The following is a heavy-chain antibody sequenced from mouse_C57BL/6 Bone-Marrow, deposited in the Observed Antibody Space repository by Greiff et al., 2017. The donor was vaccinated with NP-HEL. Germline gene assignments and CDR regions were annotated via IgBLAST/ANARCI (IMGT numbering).Heavy chain of an antibody. J-gene: IGHJ1*03. CDR1: GYTFTTYP. Sequence: QVHVKQSGAELVKPGASVKMSCKASGYTFTTYPIEWMKQNHGKSLEWIGNFHPYNDDTKYNEKFKGKATLTVEKSSSTVYLELSRLTSDDSAVYYCAIVLLRFPTFDVWGTGTTVTVSS. CDR3: AIVLLRFPTFDV. CDR2: FHPYNDDT. D-gene: IGHD1-1*01. V-gene: IGHV1-47*01.